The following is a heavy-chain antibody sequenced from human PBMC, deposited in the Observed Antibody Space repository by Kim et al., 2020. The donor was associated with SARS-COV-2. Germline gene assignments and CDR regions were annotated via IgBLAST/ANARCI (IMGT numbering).Heavy chain of an antibody. D-gene: IGHD6-13*01. CDR1: GFTFSSYA. CDR2: ISGSGGST. V-gene: IGHV3-23*01. CDR3: RLGSAAGNVFDY. Sequence: GGSLRLSCAASGFTFSSYAMSWVRQAPGKGLEWVSAISGSGGSTYYADSVKGRFTISRDNSKNTLYLQMNSLRAEDTAVYYCRLGSAAGNVFDYWGQGTLVTVSS. J-gene: IGHJ4*02.